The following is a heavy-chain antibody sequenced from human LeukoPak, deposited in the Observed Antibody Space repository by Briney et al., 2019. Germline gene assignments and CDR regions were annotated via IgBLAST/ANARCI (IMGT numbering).Heavy chain of an antibody. CDR1: GYTFTGYY. CDR3: ARDRAAAAASFDY. CDR2: ISAYNGNT. V-gene: IGHV1-18*04. Sequence: ASVKVSCKASGYTFTGYYMHWVRQAPGQGLEWMGWISAYNGNTNYAQKLQGRVTMTTDTSTSTAYMELSSLRSEDTAVYYCARDRAAAAASFDYWGQGTLVTVSS. J-gene: IGHJ4*02. D-gene: IGHD6-13*01.